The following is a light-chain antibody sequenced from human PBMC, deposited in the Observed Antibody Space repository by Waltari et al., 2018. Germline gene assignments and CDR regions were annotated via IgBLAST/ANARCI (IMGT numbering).Light chain of an antibody. CDR1: QGIHSD. Sequence: EVVMTQSPATLSVSPGERATLSCRASQGIHSDLAWYQQKPGQPPRLLIYSASTRATGVPARFTGNGSGTEFTLTVSSLQPEDSAVYYCQQYNVWPPWTFGQGTKVEIK. V-gene: IGKV3-15*01. CDR3: QQYNVWPPWT. J-gene: IGKJ1*01. CDR2: SAS.